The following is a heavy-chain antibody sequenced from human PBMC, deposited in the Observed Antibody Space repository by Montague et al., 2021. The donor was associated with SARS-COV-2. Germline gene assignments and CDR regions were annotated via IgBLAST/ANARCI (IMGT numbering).Heavy chain of an antibody. Sequence: SLRLSCAASGFIFGDYWMSWVRQAPGKGLEWVANIKLDGSEEYYMDSVKGRFTVSRDNSKNTLYLQMNSLRAEDTAVYYCARDDGSGSYYVSFDYWGQGTLVTVSS. V-gene: IGHV3-7*01. CDR1: GFIFGDYW. J-gene: IGHJ4*02. CDR2: IKLDGSEE. CDR3: ARDDGSGSYYVSFDY. D-gene: IGHD3-10*01.